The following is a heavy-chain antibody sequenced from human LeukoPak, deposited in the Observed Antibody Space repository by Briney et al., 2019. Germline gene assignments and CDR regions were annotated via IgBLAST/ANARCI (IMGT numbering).Heavy chain of an antibody. CDR2: MNPNSGNT. CDR1: GYTFTSYD. D-gene: IGHD3-10*01. Sequence: PWASVKVSCKASGYTFTSYDINWVRQATGQGLEWMGWMNPNSGNTGYAQKFQGRVTMTRNTSISTAYMELSSLRSEDTPVYYCARFLAGSYPFDYWGQGTLVTVSS. J-gene: IGHJ4*02. CDR3: ARFLAGSYPFDY. V-gene: IGHV1-8*01.